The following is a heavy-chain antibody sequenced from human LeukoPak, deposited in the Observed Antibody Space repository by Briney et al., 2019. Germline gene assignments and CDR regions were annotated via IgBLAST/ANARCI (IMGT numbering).Heavy chain of an antibody. Sequence: SETLSLTCTVPGGSINSYYWSWIRQPPGKGLEWIGHMYYSGGTNYNPSLKSRVTISVDTSKNQLSLKLSSVTAADTAVYYCTRRCKDAYTLYCFDYWGQGTLVTVSS. CDR3: TRRCKDAYTLYCFDY. D-gene: IGHD5-24*01. V-gene: IGHV4-59*01. CDR2: MYYSGGT. J-gene: IGHJ4*02. CDR1: GGSINSYY.